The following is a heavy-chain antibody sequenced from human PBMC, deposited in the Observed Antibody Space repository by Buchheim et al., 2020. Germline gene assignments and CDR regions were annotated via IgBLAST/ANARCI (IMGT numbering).Heavy chain of an antibody. V-gene: IGHV3-74*03. CDR2: INSDGSTT. CDR1: GFDFSNSW. J-gene: IGHJ6*02. Sequence: EVHLLESGGGLVQPGGSLRLSCAASGFDFSNSWMHWVRQAPGKGLVWVSHINSDGSTTTYADSVKGRFTISRDNAKNTVYLEMNSLRVEDTAVYYCARDRSYALDVWGQGTT. CDR3: ARDRSYALDV.